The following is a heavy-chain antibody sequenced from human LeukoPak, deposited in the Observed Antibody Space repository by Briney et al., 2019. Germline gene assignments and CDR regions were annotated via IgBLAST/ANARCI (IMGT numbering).Heavy chain of an antibody. CDR3: ARMWSYGDSENWFDP. Sequence: SAKVPCTTSGYTFRNYDINWEQQAAGPRLKRMRWMNPNSGDTGYAQKFQGRVSITKDTSISTAYMELSSLRSDDTAVYYCARMWSYGDSENWFDPWGQGTLVTVSS. D-gene: IGHD4-17*01. V-gene: IGHV1-8*03. CDR2: MNPNSGDT. CDR1: GYTFRNYD. J-gene: IGHJ5*02.